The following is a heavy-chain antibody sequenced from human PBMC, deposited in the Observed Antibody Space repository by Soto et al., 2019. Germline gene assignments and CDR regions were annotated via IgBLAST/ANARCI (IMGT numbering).Heavy chain of an antibody. CDR2: IIPMFAAT. V-gene: IGHV1-69*01. CDR1: GGSFSDSA. Sequence: QVLLAQSGAEVRNPGSSMNISCKASGGSFSDSAFSWVRQAPGQGLEWMGGIIPMFAATKYAQRFQGRVTITADPSTRTVYLALSSLTSADAAVYYCAPGGIVAVPAALSSYDDYTNYRFDSWGQGTLVSVSS. CDR3: APGGIVAVPAALSSYDDYTNYRFDS. D-gene: IGHD2-15*01. J-gene: IGHJ4*02.